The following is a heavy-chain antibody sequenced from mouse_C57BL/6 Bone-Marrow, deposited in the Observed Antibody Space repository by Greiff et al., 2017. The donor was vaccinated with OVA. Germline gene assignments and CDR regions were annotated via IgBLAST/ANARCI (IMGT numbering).Heavy chain of an antibody. J-gene: IGHJ1*03. CDR2: INPGSGGT. Sequence: QVQLQQSGAELVRPGTSVKVSCKASGYAFTNYLIEWVKQRPGQGLEWIGVINPGSGGTNYNEKFKGKATLTADKSSSTAYMQLSSLTSEDSAVYFWARDFYWYFDVWGTGTTVTVSS. CDR3: ARDFYWYFDV. CDR1: GYAFTNYL. V-gene: IGHV1-54*01.